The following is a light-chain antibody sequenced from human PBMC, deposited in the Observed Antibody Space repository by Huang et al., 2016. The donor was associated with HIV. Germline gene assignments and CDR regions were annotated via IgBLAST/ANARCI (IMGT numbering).Light chain of an antibody. CDR1: HDVNTY. CDR2: DAA. CDR3: QQRGNWPPFT. Sequence: EILLTQSPATLSLSPGERATLSCRASHDVNTYLAWYQQKPGQAPRLLIYDAATRATGIPARFRGSGSGTDFTLTIDKLEPEDFAVYFCQQRGNWPPFTFGPGTKVDIK. J-gene: IGKJ3*01. V-gene: IGKV3-11*01.